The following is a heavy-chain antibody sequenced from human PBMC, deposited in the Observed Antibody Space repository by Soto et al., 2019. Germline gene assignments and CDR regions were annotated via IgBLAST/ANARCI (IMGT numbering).Heavy chain of an antibody. J-gene: IGHJ6*02. CDR2: IYYSGST. CDR1: GGPISSGDYY. V-gene: IGHV4-30-4*01. Sequence: QVQLQESGPGLVKPSQTLSLTCTVSGGPISSGDYYWSWILQPPGKGLEWIGYIYYSGSTYYNPSLKSRVTISLDTSKNQFSLKLSSVTAADTAVYYCAREGHYDGMDVWGQGTTVTVSS. CDR3: AREGHYDGMDV.